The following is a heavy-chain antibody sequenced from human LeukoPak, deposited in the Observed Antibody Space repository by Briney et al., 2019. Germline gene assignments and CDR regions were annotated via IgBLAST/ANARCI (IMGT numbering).Heavy chain of an antibody. CDR3: ASLDYGDYYFDY. D-gene: IGHD4-17*01. CDR2: IYYSGST. V-gene: IGHV4-31*03. CDR1: GGSISSGGYS. Sequence: SETLSLTCTVSGGSISSGGYSWSWIRQHPGKGLEWIGYIYYSGSTYYNPSLKSRVTISVDTSKNQFSLKLSSVTAADTAVYYCASLDYGDYYFDYWGQGTLVTVSS. J-gene: IGHJ4*02.